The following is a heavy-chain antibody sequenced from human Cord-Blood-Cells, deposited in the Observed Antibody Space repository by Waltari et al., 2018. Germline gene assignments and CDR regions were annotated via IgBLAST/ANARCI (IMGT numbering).Heavy chain of an antibody. J-gene: IGHJ4*02. CDR1: GFTFRSHW. V-gene: IGHV3-7*01. CDR3: ARTVVTDY. CDR2: IKQDGSEK. D-gene: IGHD2-15*01. Sequence: EVQLVESGGGLVQPGGSLRLSCAASGFTFRSHWMSWVRQAPGKGLEWVANIKQDGSEKYYVDSVKGRFTISRDNAKNSLYLQMNSLRAEDTAVYYCARTVVTDYWGQGTLVTVSS.